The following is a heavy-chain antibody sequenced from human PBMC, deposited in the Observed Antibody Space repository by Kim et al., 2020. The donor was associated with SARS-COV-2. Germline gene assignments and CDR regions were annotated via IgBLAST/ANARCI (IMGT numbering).Heavy chain of an antibody. Sequence: GGSLKLSCAASGFTFSGSAMHWVRQASGKGLEWVGRIRSKATNYATAYAASVKGRFTISRDDSKSTAYLQMNSLKTDDTAIYYCTSGPEGVSAAAIDYWG. V-gene: IGHV3-73*01. CDR3: TSGPEGVSAAAIDY. J-gene: IGHJ4*01. D-gene: IGHD6-13*01. CDR1: GFTFSGSA. CDR2: IRSKATNYAT.